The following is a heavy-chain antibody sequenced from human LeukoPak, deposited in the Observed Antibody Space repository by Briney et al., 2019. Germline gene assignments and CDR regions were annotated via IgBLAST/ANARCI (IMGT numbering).Heavy chain of an antibody. CDR1: GGSITNLDYY. D-gene: IGHD3-10*01. V-gene: IGHV4-61*02. CDR2: IYTSGGT. J-gene: IGHJ3*02. Sequence: SETLSLTCTVSGGSITNLDYYWTWIRRPAGKRLEWIGRIYTSGGTNYNPSLKSRVTMSVDRSKNEISLHLASLTAADTALYYCAGRGSSSGTFDIWGPGTFVTVSS. CDR3: AGRGSSSGTFDI.